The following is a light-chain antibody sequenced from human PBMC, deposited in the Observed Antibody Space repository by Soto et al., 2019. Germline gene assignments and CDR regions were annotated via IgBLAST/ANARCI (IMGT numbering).Light chain of an antibody. CDR2: DAS. CDR3: QQYGSPTRT. CDR1: QSVSSSY. J-gene: IGKJ1*01. V-gene: IGKV3-20*01. Sequence: EIVLTQSPGTLSLSPGERATLSCRASQSVSSSYLAWYQQKPGQAPRLLIYDASSRATGIPDRFSGSGSGTDFPLTISRLELVDFAVYYCQQYGSPTRTFGQGTRVE.